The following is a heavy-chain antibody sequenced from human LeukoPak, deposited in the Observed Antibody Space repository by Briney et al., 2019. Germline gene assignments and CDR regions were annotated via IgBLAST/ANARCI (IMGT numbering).Heavy chain of an antibody. Sequence: GASVKVSCKASGGTFSSYAISWVRQAPGQGLEWMGGIIPIFGTANYAQKFQGGVTITTDESTSTAYMELSSLRSEDTAVYYCARDVRDGPLGYWGQGTLVTVSS. V-gene: IGHV1-69*05. J-gene: IGHJ4*02. CDR1: GGTFSSYA. D-gene: IGHD5-24*01. CDR3: ARDVRDGPLGY. CDR2: IIPIFGTA.